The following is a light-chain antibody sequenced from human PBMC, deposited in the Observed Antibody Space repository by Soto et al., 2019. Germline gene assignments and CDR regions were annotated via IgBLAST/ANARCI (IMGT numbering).Light chain of an antibody. CDR3: TQTLQTHFN. CDR1: QSLLHSDGYKY. V-gene: IGKV2-28*01. CDR2: LGS. J-gene: IGKJ3*01. Sequence: IVMTQSPVSLPVTPGEPASISCKSSQSLLHSDGYKYLDWYVQKAGQSPQLLIYLGSHRASGVPDRISGSRSATDFTLKISKVEAEDVGVYYCTQTLQTHFNFGTGTKVDI.